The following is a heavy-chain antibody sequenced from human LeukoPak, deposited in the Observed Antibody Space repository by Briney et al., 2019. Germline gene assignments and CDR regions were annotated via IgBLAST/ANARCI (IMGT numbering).Heavy chain of an antibody. Sequence: GGSLRLSCAASGFTFSSYSMNWVRQAPGKGLEWVSYISTGSNTIYYADSVKGRFTISRDNSKNTLYLQMNSLRAEDTAVYYCAKLDTELYGDYARCGMDVWGQGTTVTVSS. D-gene: IGHD4-17*01. CDR2: ISTGSNTI. CDR3: AKLDTELYGDYARCGMDV. V-gene: IGHV3-48*01. CDR1: GFTFSSYS. J-gene: IGHJ6*02.